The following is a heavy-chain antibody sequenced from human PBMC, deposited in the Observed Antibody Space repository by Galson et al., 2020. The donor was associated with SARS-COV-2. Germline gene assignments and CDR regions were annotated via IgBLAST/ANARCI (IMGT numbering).Heavy chain of an antibody. V-gene: IGHV3-66*01. J-gene: IGHJ4*02. CDR1: GFTVSTNY. CDR2: IYTGGST. D-gene: IGHD6-25*01. Sequence: GESLKIPCSASGFTVSTNYMSRVPQAPGKGLEWLSVIYTGGSTYYADSVKGRVTITRDNSKNKLYLQMNSLRVEDTGVYYCASATSSAWKLDEWGQGTLVTGSS. CDR3: ASATSSAWKLDE.